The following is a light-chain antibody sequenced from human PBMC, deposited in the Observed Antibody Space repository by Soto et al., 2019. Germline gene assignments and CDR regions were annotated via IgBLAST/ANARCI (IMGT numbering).Light chain of an antibody. CDR3: QHTRT. J-gene: IGKJ1*01. CDR2: DAS. CDR1: QNINNW. V-gene: IGKV1-5*01. Sequence: DFQMTQSPSTLSASVGDRVTITCRASQNINNWVAWYQQKPGKAPKFLIYDASTLQRGVPSRFSGSGFGTEFSLTISSLQPDDVGSYYCQHTRTFGQGTKVEIK.